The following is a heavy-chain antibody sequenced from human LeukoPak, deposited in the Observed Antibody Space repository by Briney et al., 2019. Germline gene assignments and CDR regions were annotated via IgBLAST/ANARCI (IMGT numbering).Heavy chain of an antibody. J-gene: IGHJ6*03. V-gene: IGHV1-69*05. CDR1: GYTFTSYG. Sequence: ASVKVSCKASGYTFTSYGISWVRQAPGQGLEWMGRIIPIFGTANYAQKFQGRVTITTDESTSTAYMELSSLRSEDTAVYYCARDHWYSSGWYSYYYMDVWGKGTTVTVSS. CDR2: IIPIFGTA. CDR3: ARDHWYSSGWYSYYYMDV. D-gene: IGHD6-19*01.